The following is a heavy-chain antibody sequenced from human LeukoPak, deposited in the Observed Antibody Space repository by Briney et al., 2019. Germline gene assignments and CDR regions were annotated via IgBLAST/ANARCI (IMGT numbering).Heavy chain of an antibody. Sequence: SETLSLTCAVSGGSISSYYWSWVRQPPGKGLEWSGYIFYNRSTNYNPSLKSRVTISVDTSKNQFSLKLSSVTAADTAVYYCARQYDFWSGSKELYYIDVWGKGTTVTVSS. CDR2: IFYNRST. CDR1: GGSISSYY. J-gene: IGHJ6*03. D-gene: IGHD3-3*01. V-gene: IGHV4-59*01. CDR3: ARQYDFWSGSKELYYIDV.